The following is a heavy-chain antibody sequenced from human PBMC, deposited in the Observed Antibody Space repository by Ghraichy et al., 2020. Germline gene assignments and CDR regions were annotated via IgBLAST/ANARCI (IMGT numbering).Heavy chain of an antibody. CDR3: AREAMVRGVISSYGMDV. Sequence: GGSLGLSCAASGFTFSSYAMHWVRQAPGKGLEWVAVISYDGSNKYYADSVKGRFTISRDNSKNTLYLQMNSLRAEDTAVYYCAREAMVRGVISSYGMDVWGQGTTVTVAS. CDR2: ISYDGSNK. D-gene: IGHD3-10*01. CDR1: GFTFSSYA. J-gene: IGHJ6*02. V-gene: IGHV3-30-3*01.